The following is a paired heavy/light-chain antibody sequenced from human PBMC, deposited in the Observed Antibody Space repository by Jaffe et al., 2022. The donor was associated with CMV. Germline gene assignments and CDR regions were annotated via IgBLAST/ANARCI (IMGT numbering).Heavy chain of an antibody. J-gene: IGHJ4*02. CDR2: ISGSGGST. CDR1: GFTFSSYA. CDR3: AKDGSPRLTTVTPYYFDY. Sequence: EVQLVESGGGLVQPGGSLRLSCAASGFTFSSYAMSWVRQAPGKGLEWVSAISGSGGSTYYADSVKGRFTISRDNSKNTLYLQMNSLRAEDTAVYYCAKDGSPRLTTVTPYYFDYWGQGTLVTVSS. D-gene: IGHD4-4*01. V-gene: IGHV3-23*04.
Light chain of an antibody. J-gene: IGKJ1*01. CDR1: QSISSW. V-gene: IGKV1-5*03. CDR2: KAS. Sequence: DIQMTQSPSTLSASVGDRVTITCRASQSISSWLAWYQQKPGKAPKLLIYKASSLESGVPSRFSGSGSGTEFTLTISSLQPDDFATYYCQQYNSYPETFGQGTKVEIK. CDR3: QQYNSYPET.